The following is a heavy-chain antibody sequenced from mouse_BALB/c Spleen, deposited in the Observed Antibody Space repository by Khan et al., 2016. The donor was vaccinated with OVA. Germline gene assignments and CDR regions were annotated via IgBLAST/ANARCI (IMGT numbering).Heavy chain of an antibody. Sequence: VQLQESGPGLVAPSQSLSITCTVSGFSLTNYGVHWVRQPPGKGLEWLVVIWSDGYTTYNSALTSRLSISKDNSKSQVFLKMNSLQTDDTAMYYCARNTFYYTMDYWGQGTSVTVSS. J-gene: IGHJ4*01. CDR2: IWSDGYT. CDR3: ARNTFYYTMDY. V-gene: IGHV2-6*02. CDR1: GFSLTNYG.